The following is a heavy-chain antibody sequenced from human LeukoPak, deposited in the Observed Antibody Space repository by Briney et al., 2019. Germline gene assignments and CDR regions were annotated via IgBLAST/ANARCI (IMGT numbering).Heavy chain of an antibody. J-gene: IGHJ4*02. V-gene: IGHV1-2*02. CDR1: GYTFTSYD. Sequence: ASVKVSCKASGYTFTSYDINWVRQATGQGLEWMGWINPNSGGTNYAQKFQGRVTMTRDTSISTAYMELSRLRSDDTAVYYCARDFDYYFDYWGQGTLVTVSS. D-gene: IGHD3-9*01. CDR3: ARDFDYYFDY. CDR2: INPNSGGT.